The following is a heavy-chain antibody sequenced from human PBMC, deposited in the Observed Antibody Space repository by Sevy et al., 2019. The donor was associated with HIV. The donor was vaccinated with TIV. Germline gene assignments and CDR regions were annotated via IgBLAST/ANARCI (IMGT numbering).Heavy chain of an antibody. CDR1: GFTLSDYS. V-gene: IGHV3-7*01. CDR2: IKRDESVK. Sequence: GGSLRLSCAASGFTLSDYSMTWVRQAPGKDLEWVANIKRDESVKHYVDSVKGRFSVSRDNAKNSLYLHMNSLRADDTALYYCARDSSYCSGDKCYDVFDIWGQGSMVTVSS. D-gene: IGHD2-21*01. CDR3: ARDSSYCSGDKCYDVFDI. J-gene: IGHJ3*02.